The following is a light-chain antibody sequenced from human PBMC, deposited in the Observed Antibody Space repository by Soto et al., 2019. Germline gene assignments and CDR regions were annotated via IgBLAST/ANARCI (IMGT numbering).Light chain of an antibody. V-gene: IGKV3-15*01. CDR1: QSVSSN. J-gene: IGKJ1*01. Sequence: EIVMTQSPATLSMSPGERAALSCWASQSVSSNLAWYQQKPGQPPRLLIYGASTRATGIPARFSGSGSGTEFTLTISSLQSEDFAVYYCQQYNNWPKTFGQGTKVEIK. CDR3: QQYNNWPKT. CDR2: GAS.